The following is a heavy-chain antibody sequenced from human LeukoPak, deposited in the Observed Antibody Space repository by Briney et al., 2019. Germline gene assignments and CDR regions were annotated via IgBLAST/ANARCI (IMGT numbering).Heavy chain of an antibody. V-gene: IGHV3-53*01. J-gene: IGHJ4*02. CDR3: ARGGDYSNPFDY. Sequence: PGGPLRLSCAASGFTVSSNYMSWVRQALGKGLEWVSVIYSGGSTYYADSVKGRFTISRDNSKNTLYLQMNSLRAEDTAVYYCARGGDYSNPFDYWGQGTLVTVSS. CDR2: IYSGGST. CDR1: GFTVSSNY. D-gene: IGHD4-11*01.